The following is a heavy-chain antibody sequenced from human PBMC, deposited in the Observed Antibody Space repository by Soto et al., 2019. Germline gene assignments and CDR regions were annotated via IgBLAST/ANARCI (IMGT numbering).Heavy chain of an antibody. CDR2: IYHSGST. V-gene: IGHV4-4*02. CDR1: GGSLSRSKW. J-gene: IGHJ6*02. D-gene: IGHD3-3*01. Sequence: SETLSLTCIVSGGSLSRSKWWNWVRQSPGKGLEWIGQIYHSGSTNYNPSLKSRLSISIDTSKNQFSLKIRSVTAADTAIYYCASSNVTIVGGEIDHYETDVWGQGTTVTFSS. CDR3: ASSNVTIVGGEIDHYETDV.